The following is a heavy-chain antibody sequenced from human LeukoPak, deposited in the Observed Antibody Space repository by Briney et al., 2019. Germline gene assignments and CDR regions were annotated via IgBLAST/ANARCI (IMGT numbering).Heavy chain of an antibody. D-gene: IGHD2-2*01. CDR2: ISAYNGNT. CDR3: ATSHPIVPAAIDESGFDY. J-gene: IGHJ4*02. CDR1: GGTFISYA. Sequence: ASVTVSFKASGGTFISYAISWVRQAPGQGLEWVGWISAYNGNTKYAQKLQGRVTMTTDTSTSTAYMELRSLRSDDTAVYYCATSHPIVPAAIDESGFDYWGQGTLVTVSS. V-gene: IGHV1-18*01.